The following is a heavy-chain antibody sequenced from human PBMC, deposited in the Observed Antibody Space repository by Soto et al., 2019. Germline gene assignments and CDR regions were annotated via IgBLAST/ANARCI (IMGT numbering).Heavy chain of an antibody. CDR1: GFTPTTPP. J-gene: IGHJ4*02. CDR3: ATSFRYFDN. CDR2: ISGTASRT. D-gene: IGHD3-9*01. Sequence: EVQLLESGGGLVLPGGSLRLSCAGSGFTPTTPPLSWVRQPPGKGLEWVTTISGTASRTYYVDSVKGRFFISRDNSKNTVTLQMNNLTLGDTAVYYCATSFRYFDNWGQGTRVTVSS. V-gene: IGHV3-23*01.